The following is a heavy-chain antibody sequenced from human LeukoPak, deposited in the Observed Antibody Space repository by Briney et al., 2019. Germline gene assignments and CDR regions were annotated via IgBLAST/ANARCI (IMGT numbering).Heavy chain of an antibody. J-gene: IGHJ3*01. V-gene: IGHV4-59*08. Sequence: SETLSLTCTVSGGSISSYYWSWIRQPPGKGLEWIGYIYYSGSTNYNPSLKSRLTISADTSKNQFFLKLNSVTAADTAVYYCARSGSKPSGGAFDLWGQGSMVTVSS. CDR2: IYYSGST. D-gene: IGHD1-26*01. CDR3: ARSGSKPSGGAFDL. CDR1: GGSISSYY.